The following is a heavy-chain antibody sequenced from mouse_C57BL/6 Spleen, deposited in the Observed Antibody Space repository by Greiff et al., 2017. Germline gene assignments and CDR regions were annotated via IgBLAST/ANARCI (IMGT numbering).Heavy chain of an antibody. Sequence: QVQLQQSGPELVKPGASVKLSCKASGYTFTSYDINWVKQRPGQGLEWIGCIYPRDGSTKYNEKFKGKATLTVDTSSSTAYMELHSLTSEDSAVYFCARSGGYYGAYWGQGTLVTVSA. V-gene: IGHV1-85*01. CDR1: GYTFTSYD. CDR2: IYPRDGST. D-gene: IGHD1-1*01. CDR3: ARSGGYYGAY. J-gene: IGHJ3*01.